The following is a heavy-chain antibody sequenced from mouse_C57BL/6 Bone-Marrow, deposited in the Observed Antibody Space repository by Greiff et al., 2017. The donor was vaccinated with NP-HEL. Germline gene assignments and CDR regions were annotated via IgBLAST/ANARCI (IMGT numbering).Heavy chain of an antibody. CDR1: GFNIKDDY. CDR3: TTGGSSPYAMDY. CDR2: IDPENGDT. D-gene: IGHD1-1*01. V-gene: IGHV14-4*01. Sequence: EVQGVESGAELVRPGASVKLSCTVSGFNIKDDYMHWVKQRPEQGLEWIGWIDPENGDTEYAPKFQGKATITADTSSNTAYLQLSSLTSEDTAVYYCTTGGSSPYAMDYWGQGTSVTVSS. J-gene: IGHJ4*01.